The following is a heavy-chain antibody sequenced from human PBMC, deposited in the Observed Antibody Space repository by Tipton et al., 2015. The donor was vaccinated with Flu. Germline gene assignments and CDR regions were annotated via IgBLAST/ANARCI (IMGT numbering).Heavy chain of an antibody. CDR3: ARPGGSSWYYFDY. CDR2: IYVSGTT. V-gene: IGHV4-61*09. CDR1: GGSISRGHYY. D-gene: IGHD6-13*01. Sequence: TLSLTCTVSGGSISRGHYYWSWIRQPAGKGLEWIGQIYVSGTTYYNPSLMSRVTISLDTSKSQFSLKLSSVTAADTAVYYCARPGGSSWYYFDYWGQGTLVTVSS. J-gene: IGHJ4*02.